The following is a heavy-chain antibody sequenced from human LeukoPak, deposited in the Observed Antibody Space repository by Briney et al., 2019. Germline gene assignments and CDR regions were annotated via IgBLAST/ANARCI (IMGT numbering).Heavy chain of an antibody. D-gene: IGHD3-9*01. CDR1: GDTLTELS. CDR2: FDPEDGET. Sequence: ASVKVSCKVSGDTLTELSMHWVRQAPGKGLEWMGGFDPEDGETIYAQKFQGRVTMTEDTSTDTAYMELSSLRSEDTAVYYCATSSPGVYDILTGYTGRRAFDIWGQGTMVTVSS. CDR3: ATSSPGVYDILTGYTGRRAFDI. V-gene: IGHV1-24*01. J-gene: IGHJ3*02.